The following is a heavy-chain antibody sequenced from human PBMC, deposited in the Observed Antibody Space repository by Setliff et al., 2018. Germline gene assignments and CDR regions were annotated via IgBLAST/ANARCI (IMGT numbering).Heavy chain of an antibody. CDR1: GGTFSTYA. CDR3: ASYCSSTSCPFDQ. D-gene: IGHD2-2*01. Sequence: ASVKVSCKASGGTFSTYAISWVRQAPGQRLEWMGWINAVSGNTKYSQKFQGRVTITRDTSASTAYMELSSLRAEDTAVYYCASYCSSTSCPFDQWGQGTLVTVSS. V-gene: IGHV1-3*01. CDR2: INAVSGNT. J-gene: IGHJ4*02.